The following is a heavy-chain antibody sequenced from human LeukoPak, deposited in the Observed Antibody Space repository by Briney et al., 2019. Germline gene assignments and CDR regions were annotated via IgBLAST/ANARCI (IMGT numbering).Heavy chain of an antibody. Sequence: SETLSLTCAVYGGSLSGYYWSWIRQPPGKGLEWIGEINHSGSTNYNPSLKSRVTISVDTSKNQFSLKLSSVTAADTAVYYCAREPIRKYCSSTSCPRYYYYGMDVWGKGTTVTVSS. CDR2: INHSGST. CDR1: GGSLSGYY. V-gene: IGHV4-34*01. D-gene: IGHD2-2*01. CDR3: AREPIRKYCSSTSCPRYYYYGMDV. J-gene: IGHJ6*04.